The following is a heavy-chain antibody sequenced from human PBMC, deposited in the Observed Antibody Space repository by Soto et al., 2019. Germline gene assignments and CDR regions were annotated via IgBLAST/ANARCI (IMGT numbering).Heavy chain of an antibody. V-gene: IGHV3-23*01. CDR1: GFTFSSYA. J-gene: IGHJ3*02. CDR3: AKDQPPRNSGSDYEFAAFDI. Sequence: EVHLLESGGGLVQPGGSLRLSCAASGFTFSSYAMSWVRQAPGKGLEWVSAISGSGDSTYYADSVKGRFTISRDNSKNTLYLQMNSLRAEDTAVHYCAKDQPPRNSGSDYEFAAFDIWGQGTMLTVSS. D-gene: IGHD1-26*01. CDR2: ISGSGDST.